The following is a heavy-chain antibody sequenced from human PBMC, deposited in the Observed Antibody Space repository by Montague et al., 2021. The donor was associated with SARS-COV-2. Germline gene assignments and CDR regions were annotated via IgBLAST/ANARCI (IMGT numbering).Heavy chain of an antibody. J-gene: IGHJ5*01. CDR1: GDSVSRGSSY. V-gene: IGHV4-61*01. Sequence: SDTLSLICTVSGDSVSRGSSYWSWIRQPPGKGLEWIGYIYYTGSRKYNSSLKSRLTISVDTSKNQFSLKLSSVTAADTAVYYCARHARGEGYTSWFDSWGQGTLVTVSS. CDR2: IYYTGSR. D-gene: IGHD5-24*01. CDR3: ARHARGEGYTSWFDS.